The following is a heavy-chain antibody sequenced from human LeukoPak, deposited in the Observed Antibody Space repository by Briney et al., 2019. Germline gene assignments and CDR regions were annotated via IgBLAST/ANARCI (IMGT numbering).Heavy chain of an antibody. CDR3: ARLVDSSFDY. CDR1: GYSFTSYW. CDR2: IYPGDSDT. V-gene: IGHV5-51*01. J-gene: IGHJ4*02. Sequence: GESLKISFKASGYSFTSYWIGWVRQMPGKGLEWMRIIYPGDSDTRYSPSFQGQVTISADKSINTAYLQWSSLKASDTAMYYCARLVDSSFDYWGQGTLVTVSS. D-gene: IGHD3-22*01.